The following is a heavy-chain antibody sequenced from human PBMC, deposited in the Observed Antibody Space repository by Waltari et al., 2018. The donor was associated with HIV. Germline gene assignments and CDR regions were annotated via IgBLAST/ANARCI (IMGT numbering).Heavy chain of an antibody. Sequence: DVKLLESGGGLVQPGGSLRISCDASGFNFRNFAMRWGRQAPGKGPELVSALSGSGSTASYADYVKCRFTISRDFSNNTLFLQMNNLRAEDTAVYFCAKSMRDLRPSAFDVWGQGTMVAISS. CDR3: AKSMRDLRPSAFDV. J-gene: IGHJ3*01. D-gene: IGHD2-8*01. V-gene: IGHV3-23*01. CDR1: GFNFRNFA. CDR2: LSGSGSTA.